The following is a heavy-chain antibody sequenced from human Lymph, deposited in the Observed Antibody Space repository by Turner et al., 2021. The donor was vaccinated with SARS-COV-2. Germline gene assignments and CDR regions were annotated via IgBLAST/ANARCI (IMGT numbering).Heavy chain of an antibody. CDR1: GFTFKNYP. D-gene: IGHD3-10*01. CDR3: ARDSSGSGTLDY. J-gene: IGHJ4*02. Sequence: QVQLVESGGGVVQPGRSLRLSCAASGFTFKNYPMHWVRQAPGKGLGWVAVISYDGSNKYYADSVKGRFTISRDNSKNTLYLQMNSLRAEDTAVYYCARDSSGSGTLDYWGQGTLVTVSS. V-gene: IGHV3-30-3*01. CDR2: ISYDGSNK.